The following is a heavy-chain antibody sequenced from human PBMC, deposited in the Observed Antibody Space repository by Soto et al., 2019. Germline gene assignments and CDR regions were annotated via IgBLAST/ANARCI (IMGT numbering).Heavy chain of an antibody. CDR1: GYSISIGNY. CDR2: IYQSGST. V-gene: IGHV4-38-2*01. Sequence: SETLSLTCPVSGYSISIGNYWGWIRQPPGKRLGWIGSIYQSGSTYYNPSLRSRATISVDTSKNQFSLKLSSVTAADTAVYYCDAVTAIRPILDYRGQGILVTVSS. D-gene: IGHD2-21*02. CDR3: DAVTAIRPILDY. J-gene: IGHJ4*02.